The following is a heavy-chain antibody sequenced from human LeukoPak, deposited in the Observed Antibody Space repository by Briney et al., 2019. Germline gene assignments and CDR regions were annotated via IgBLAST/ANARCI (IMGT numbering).Heavy chain of an antibody. Sequence: PSETLSLTCTVSGGSISSYYWSWIRQPPGKGLEWIGYIYYSGSTNYNPSLESRVTISVDTFKNQFPLKLSSVTAADTAVYYCATGDRRFGENWFDPWGQGTLVTVSS. CDR3: ATGDRRFGENWFDP. CDR1: GGSISSYY. CDR2: IYYSGST. D-gene: IGHD3-10*01. V-gene: IGHV4-59*01. J-gene: IGHJ5*02.